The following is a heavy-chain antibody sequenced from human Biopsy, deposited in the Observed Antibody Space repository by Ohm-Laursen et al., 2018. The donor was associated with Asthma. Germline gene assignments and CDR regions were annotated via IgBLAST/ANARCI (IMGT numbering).Heavy chain of an antibody. D-gene: IGHD4-17*01. CDR3: AKVGHGYVDYVGYLDP. V-gene: IGHV3-23*01. Sequence: SLRLSCAATGFTLSSHAIHWVRQAPGKGLEWVSVISSGGGTIDYADSVKGRFTISRNISTNTVYLQMDSLSADDTAVYYCAKVGHGYVDYVGYLDPWGQGTLVTVSS. CDR2: ISSGGGTI. CDR1: GFTLSSHA. J-gene: IGHJ5*02.